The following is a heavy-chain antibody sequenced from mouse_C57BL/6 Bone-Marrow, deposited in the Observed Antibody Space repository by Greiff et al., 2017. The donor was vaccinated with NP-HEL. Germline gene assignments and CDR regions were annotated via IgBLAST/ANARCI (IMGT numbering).Heavy chain of an antibody. D-gene: IGHD2-4*01. Sequence: QVQLKQPGAELVRPGTSVKLSCKASGYTFTSYWMHWVKQRPGQGLEWIGVIDPSDSYTNYNQKFKGKATLTVDTSSSTAYMQLSSLTSEDSAVYYCARSGVYYDYDVVFYAMDYWGQGTSVTVSS. V-gene: IGHV1-59*01. CDR3: ARSGVYYDYDVVFYAMDY. J-gene: IGHJ4*01. CDR1: GYTFTSYW. CDR2: IDPSDSYT.